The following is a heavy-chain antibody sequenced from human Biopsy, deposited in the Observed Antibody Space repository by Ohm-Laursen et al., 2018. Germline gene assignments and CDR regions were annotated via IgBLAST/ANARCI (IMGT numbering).Heavy chain of an antibody. V-gene: IGHV4-59*01. CDR3: ARVGAGAPSIDYFDY. CDR2: IYYSGST. J-gene: IGHJ4*02. Sequence: TLSLTCTVSGGSIYNFLWSWIRQPPGKGLEWIGYIYYSGSTNYNPSLRSRVTISVDRSKNQFSLELSSVTAADTAVYYCARVGAGAPSIDYFDYWGQGALVTVSS. CDR1: GGSIYNFL. D-gene: IGHD1-26*01.